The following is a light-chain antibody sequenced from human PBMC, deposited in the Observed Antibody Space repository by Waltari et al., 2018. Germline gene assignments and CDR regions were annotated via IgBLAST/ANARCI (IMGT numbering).Light chain of an antibody. CDR1: SSNIGTNT. Sequence: QSVLTQPPSASGTPGQRVTISCSGSSSNIGTNTVNWYQQVPGTAPKLLIFNNNKRPSGVPDRVSGSKSGTSASLAISGLQSEDEADYYCAAWGDSLHGRWVFGGGTKLTVL. J-gene: IGLJ3*02. CDR3: AAWGDSLHGRWV. V-gene: IGLV1-44*01. CDR2: NNN.